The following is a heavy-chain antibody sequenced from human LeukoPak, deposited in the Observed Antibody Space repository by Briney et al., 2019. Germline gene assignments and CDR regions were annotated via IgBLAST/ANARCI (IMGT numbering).Heavy chain of an antibody. CDR3: ARLRNYYDSSPYFDY. CDR1: GFAFSTYA. J-gene: IGHJ4*02. V-gene: IGHV3-48*03. D-gene: IGHD3-22*01. CDR2: ISTTGNII. Sequence: GGSLRLSCEASGFAFSTYAMSWVRQAPGKGLEWVSYISTTGNIIYYADSVKGRFTISRDNAKNSLYLQMNSLRAEDTALYYCARLRNYYDSSPYFDYWGQGTLVTVSS.